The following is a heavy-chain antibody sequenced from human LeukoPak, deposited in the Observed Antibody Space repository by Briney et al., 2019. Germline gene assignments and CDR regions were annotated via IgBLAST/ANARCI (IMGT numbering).Heavy chain of an antibody. V-gene: IGHV7-4-1*02. CDR3: ARDLQEGGSGHISPFDY. D-gene: IGHD2-15*01. CDR1: GYTFTSYG. CDR2: INTNTGNP. Sequence: ASVKVSCKASGYTFTSYGISWVRQAPGQGLEWMGWINTNTGNPTYAQGFTGRFVFSLDTSVSTAYLQISSLKAEDTAVYYCARDLQEGGSGHISPFDYWGQGTLVTVSS. J-gene: IGHJ4*02.